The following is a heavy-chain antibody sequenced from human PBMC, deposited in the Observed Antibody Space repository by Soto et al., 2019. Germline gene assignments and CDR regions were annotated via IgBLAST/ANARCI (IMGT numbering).Heavy chain of an antibody. Sequence: QVHLVQSGAEVKKPGSSVKVSCKAAGGTFSTYTLIWVRQAPGQGLEWMGRIIPMLTVTNSAQKFQGRVTLTADKSTNTAFMELTNLRSDDTAVYYCSIGSWSAETFDVWGQGTMVTVSS. D-gene: IGHD2-2*01. J-gene: IGHJ3*01. CDR1: GGTFSTYT. V-gene: IGHV1-69*02. CDR3: SIGSWSAETFDV. CDR2: IIPMLTVT.